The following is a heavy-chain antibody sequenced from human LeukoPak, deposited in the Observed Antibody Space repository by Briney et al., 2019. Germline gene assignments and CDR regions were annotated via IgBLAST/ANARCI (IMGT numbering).Heavy chain of an antibody. CDR1: GGTFSSYA. V-gene: IGHV1-69*13. D-gene: IGHD3-22*01. Sequence: ASVKVSCKASGGTFSSYAISWVRQAPGQGLEWMGGIIPIFGTANYAQKFQGRVTITADESTSTAYMELSSLRSEDTAVYYCAREGYYDSSGYNHNWFDPWGQGTLVTVSS. CDR2: IIPIFGTA. CDR3: AREGYYDSSGYNHNWFDP. J-gene: IGHJ5*02.